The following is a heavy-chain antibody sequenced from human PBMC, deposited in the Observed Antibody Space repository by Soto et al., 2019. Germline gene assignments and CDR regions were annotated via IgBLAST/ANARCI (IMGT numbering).Heavy chain of an antibody. J-gene: IGHJ6*04. CDR3: AIAPGKDAGRSYLPVLEV. D-gene: IGHD2-21*01. CDR2: IIPIFGTA. Sequence: SVKVSCKASGGTFSSYAISWVRQAPGQGLEWMGGIIPIFGTANYAQKFQGRVTITADESTSTAYMELSSLRSEDTAVYYCAIAPGKDAGRSYLPVLEVRGKGSSVPVSP. CDR1: GGTFSSYA. V-gene: IGHV1-69*13.